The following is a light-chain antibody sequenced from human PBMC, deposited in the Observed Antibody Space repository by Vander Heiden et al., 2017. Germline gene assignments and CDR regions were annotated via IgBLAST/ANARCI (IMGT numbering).Light chain of an antibody. CDR2: SHN. CDR1: SSNIGSKA. V-gene: IGLV1-44*01. Sequence: QSVLTQPPSASGTPGQRVTISCSGSSSNIGSKAVNWYQQLPGTAPKLLIYSHNQRPSGVPDRFSASKSGTSASLAISGLQSEDEADYYCAAGDDSLNGPVFGGGTKLTVL. CDR3: AAGDDSLNGPV. J-gene: IGLJ2*01.